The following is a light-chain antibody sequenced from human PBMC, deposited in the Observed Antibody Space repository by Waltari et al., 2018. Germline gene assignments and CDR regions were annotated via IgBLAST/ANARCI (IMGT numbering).Light chain of an antibody. Sequence: SSELTQDPTVSVAMVHTVWITCQGDSLRSDYASWYQQRPGQAPILVFSGNNNRPSGVPDRFSGSSSDNTAVLTITGAQAEDEAAYYCHSRDASGVGGSFGGGTKLTVL. V-gene: IGLV3-19*01. CDR3: HSRDASGVGGS. CDR1: SLRSDY. J-gene: IGLJ2*01. CDR2: GNN.